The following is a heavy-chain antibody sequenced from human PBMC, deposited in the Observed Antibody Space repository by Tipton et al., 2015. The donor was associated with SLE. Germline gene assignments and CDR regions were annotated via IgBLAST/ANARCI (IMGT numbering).Heavy chain of an antibody. D-gene: IGHD4-17*01. CDR1: GGSISTTYN. Sequence: TLSLTCTVSGGSISTTYNWGWIRQPPGKGLEWIGTIHYSGTTYYNPSLRSRVTISVDTSKNQFSLKLSSVTAADTAVYYCARLPTGFPNWFDPWGQGTLVTVSS. CDR3: ARLPTGFPNWFDP. V-gene: IGHV4-39*01. CDR2: IHYSGTT. J-gene: IGHJ5*02.